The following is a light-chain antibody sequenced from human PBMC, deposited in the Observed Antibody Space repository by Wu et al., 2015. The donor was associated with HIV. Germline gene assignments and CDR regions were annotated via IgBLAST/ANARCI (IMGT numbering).Light chain of an antibody. CDR1: QSGNS. CDR3: QQFEF. Sequence: EVVLTQSPGTVSLSPGESATLFCKVSQSGNSLTWIQRRRGQAPRLLIYDSSRRASGVPDRFIGSGSGTDFSLTIKNVIREDFAVYFCQQFEFFGLRTALEI. CDR2: DSS. V-gene: IGKV3-11*01. J-gene: IGKJ2*01.